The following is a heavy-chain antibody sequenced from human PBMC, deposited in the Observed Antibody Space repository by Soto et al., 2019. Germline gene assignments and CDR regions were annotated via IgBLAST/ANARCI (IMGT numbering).Heavy chain of an antibody. CDR3: ARTTKIVGANNGEFDY. CDR2: ISAYNGNT. CDR1: GYTFTSYG. V-gene: IGHV1-18*01. Sequence: QVQLVQSGAEVKKPGASVKVSCKASGYTFTSYGISWVRQAPGQGLEWMGWISAYNGNTNYAQKLQGRVTMTTDTXTXTAYMELRSRRSDDTAVYYCARTTKIVGANNGEFDYWGQGTLVTVSS. D-gene: IGHD1-26*01. J-gene: IGHJ4*02.